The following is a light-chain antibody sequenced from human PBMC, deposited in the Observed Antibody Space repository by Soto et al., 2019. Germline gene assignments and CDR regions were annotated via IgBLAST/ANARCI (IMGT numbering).Light chain of an antibody. CDR2: DAS. J-gene: IGKJ4*01. CDR1: QDISDN. V-gene: IGKV1-33*01. CDR3: QQYDNIPLT. Sequence: DFQMTQSPSSLSASVGDRVTITCQASQDISDNLNWYQQKPGAAPKILIYDASNLQAGVPSRFSGSGSGTEFTFTISSLQPEDVATYYCQQYDNIPLTFGGGTKVEIK.